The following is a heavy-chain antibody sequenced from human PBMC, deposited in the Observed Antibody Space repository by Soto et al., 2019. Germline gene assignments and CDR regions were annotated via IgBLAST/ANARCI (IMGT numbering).Heavy chain of an antibody. CDR3: ARSYYYYYNMDV. V-gene: IGHV3-30-3*01. J-gene: IGHJ6*02. Sequence: GGSLRLSCAASGFTFSSYAMHWVRQAPGKGLEWVTVISYDGANKYYADSVKGRFTISRDNSRNTLHLQMNSLRAEDTAVYYCARSYYYYYNMDVWGQGSTVTVSS. CDR1: GFTFSSYA. CDR2: ISYDGANK.